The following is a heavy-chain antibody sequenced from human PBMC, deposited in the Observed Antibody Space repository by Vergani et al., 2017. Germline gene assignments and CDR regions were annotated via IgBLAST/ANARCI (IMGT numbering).Heavy chain of an antibody. CDR1: GGSISSYY. D-gene: IGHD5-18*01. CDR2: IYYSGST. CDR3: ARGRIRLWRTRYYYYGMDV. J-gene: IGHJ6*02. V-gene: IGHV4-59*01. Sequence: QVQLQESGPGLVKPSETLSLTCTVSGGSISSYYWCWIRQPPGKGLEWIGYIYYSGSTNYNPSLKRRVTISVDTSKNQFSLKLSSMTAADTAVYYCARGRIRLWRTRYYYYGMDVWGQGTTVTVSS.